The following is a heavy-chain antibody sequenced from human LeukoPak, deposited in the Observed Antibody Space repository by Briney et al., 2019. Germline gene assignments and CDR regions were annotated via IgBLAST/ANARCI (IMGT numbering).Heavy chain of an antibody. J-gene: IGHJ4*02. V-gene: IGHV3-66*01. CDR2: LHAGETS. CDR1: GLIVSSNS. CDR3: ARDIGVWSAY. D-gene: IGHD6-19*01. Sequence: GGSLRLSCVVSGLIVSSNSVSWVRQAPEKGLEWVSVLHAGETSYYVDSVKGRFVISRDNSKNTVYLQMNSLRAEDTAVYYCARDIGVWSAYWGQGTLVTVSS.